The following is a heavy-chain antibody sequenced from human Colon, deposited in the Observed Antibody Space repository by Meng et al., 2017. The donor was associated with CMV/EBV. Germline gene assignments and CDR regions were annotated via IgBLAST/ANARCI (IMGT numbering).Heavy chain of an antibody. Sequence: SLKISCAASGFTFDDYAMHWVRQAPGKGLEWVSGISWNSGSTIYYADSVKGRFTISRDNAKNSLYLQMNSLGAEDTAIYYCARDRWDCSGGNCYSRVHFDYWGQGTLVTVSS. J-gene: IGHJ4*02. CDR1: GFTFDDYA. CDR3: ARDRWDCSGGNCYSRVHFDY. D-gene: IGHD2-15*01. CDR2: ISWNSGSTI. V-gene: IGHV3-9*01.